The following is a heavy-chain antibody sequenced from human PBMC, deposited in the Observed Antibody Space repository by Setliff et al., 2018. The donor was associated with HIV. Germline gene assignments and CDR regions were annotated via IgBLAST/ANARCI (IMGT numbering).Heavy chain of an antibody. V-gene: IGHV4-59*01. CDR3: ARGHGGTVPKPLDAFDI. J-gene: IGHJ3*02. CDR2: IDYSGNT. D-gene: IGHD1-1*01. CDR1: GGSIISYY. Sequence: SQTLSLTCTVSGGSIISYYWSWIRQPPVKGLEWIEYIDYSGNTKYNPSLKSRVSISVDTSKNQFSLKLTSETAADTAVYYCARGHGGTVPKPLDAFDIWGQGTMVTVSS.